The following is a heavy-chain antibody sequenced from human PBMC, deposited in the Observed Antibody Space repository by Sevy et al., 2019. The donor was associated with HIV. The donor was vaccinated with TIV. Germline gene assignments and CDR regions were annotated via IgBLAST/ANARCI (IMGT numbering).Heavy chain of an antibody. J-gene: IGHJ5*02. V-gene: IGHV3-11*01. CDR1: GFTFSDYY. CDR3: ARAEIAGDRTSGSVDWFDP. D-gene: IGHD2-2*01. CDR2: ISTSGSTI. Sequence: GGSLRLSCAASGFTFSDYYMSWIRQAPGKGLEWVSYISTSGSTIYYADSVKGRFTISRDNAKNSRYLQMNSLRAEDTAVYYCARAEIAGDRTSGSVDWFDPWGQGTLVTVSS.